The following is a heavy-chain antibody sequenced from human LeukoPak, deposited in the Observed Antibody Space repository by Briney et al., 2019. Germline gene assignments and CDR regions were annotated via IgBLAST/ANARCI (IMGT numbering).Heavy chain of an antibody. J-gene: IGHJ4*02. CDR3: ARLSGGQLWRGTWGRYFDY. CDR2: IYYSGST. D-gene: IGHD5-18*01. CDR1: GGSISSYY. Sequence: SETLSLTCTVSGGSISSYYWSWIRQPPGKGLEWIGYIYYSGSTNYNPSLKSRVTISVDTSKNQFSLKLSSVTAADTAVYYCARLSGGQLWRGTWGRYFDYWGQGTLVTVSS. V-gene: IGHV4-59*08.